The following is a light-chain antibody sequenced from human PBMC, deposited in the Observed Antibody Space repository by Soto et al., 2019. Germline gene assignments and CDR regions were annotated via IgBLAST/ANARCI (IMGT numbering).Light chain of an antibody. J-gene: IGLJ1*01. CDR3: SSYTSSSTYV. CDR1: MRDVGAYNL. CDR2: EVR. V-gene: IGLV2-14*01. Sequence: QSVLTQPASVSGSAGQSITISSSGTMRDVGAYNLVSWYQQHPGTAPKLIIYEVRNRPSGISSRFSGSRSGNTASLTISGLQAEDEADYYCSSYTSSSTYVFGTGTKLTVL.